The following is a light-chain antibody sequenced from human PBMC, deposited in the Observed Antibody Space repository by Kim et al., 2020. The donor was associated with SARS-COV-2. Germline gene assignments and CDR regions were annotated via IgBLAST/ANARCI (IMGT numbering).Light chain of an antibody. Sequence: EIVLTQSPATLSLSPGERATLSCRASQSVSSYLAWYQQKPGQAPRLLIYDASNRATGIPARFSGSGSGTDFTLTISSLEPEDFAVYYCQRRSGAFGGGTKVDIK. CDR1: QSVSSY. CDR2: DAS. J-gene: IGKJ4*01. CDR3: QRRSGA. V-gene: IGKV3-11*01.